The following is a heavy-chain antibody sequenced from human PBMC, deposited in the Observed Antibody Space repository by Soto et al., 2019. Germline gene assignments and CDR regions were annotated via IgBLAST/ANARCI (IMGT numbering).Heavy chain of an antibody. V-gene: IGHV1-69*06. CDR2: IIPIFGTA. CDR1: GGTFSSYA. D-gene: IGHD6-19*01. J-gene: IGHJ4*02. CDR3: ARLSSGPSDY. Sequence: ASLKVSCKASGGTFSSYAISWVRQAPGQGLEWMGGIIPIFGTANYAQKFQGRVTITADKSTSTAYMELSSLRSEDTAVYYCARLSSGPSDYWGQGXLVTVYS.